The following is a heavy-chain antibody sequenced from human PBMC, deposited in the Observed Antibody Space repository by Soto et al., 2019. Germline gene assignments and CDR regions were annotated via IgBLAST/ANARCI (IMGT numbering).Heavy chain of an antibody. CDR3: TSDGSGYYDFWSGPFDP. CDR1: GFTFGDYA. V-gene: IGHV3-49*03. Sequence: GGSLRLSCTASGFTFGDYAMSWFRQAPGKGLEWVGFIRSKAYGGTAEYAASVKGRFTISRDDSKCIAYLQMNSLKAEDTAVYDCTSDGSGYYDFWSGPFDPWGQGTLVTVSS. D-gene: IGHD3-3*01. CDR2: IRSKAYGGTA. J-gene: IGHJ5*02.